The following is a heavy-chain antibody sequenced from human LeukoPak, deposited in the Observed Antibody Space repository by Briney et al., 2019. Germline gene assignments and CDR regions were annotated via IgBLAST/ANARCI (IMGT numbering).Heavy chain of an antibody. Sequence: GESLRISCKGSGYSFTSYWISWVRQVPGKGLEWMGRIDPSDSYTNYSPSFEGHVTISADKSISTAYLQWSSLKASDIATYYCARHYGAADDFDYWGQGTLVTVSS. CDR3: ARHYGAADDFDY. J-gene: IGHJ4*02. D-gene: IGHD6-13*01. CDR1: GYSFTSYW. V-gene: IGHV5-10-1*01. CDR2: IDPSDSYT.